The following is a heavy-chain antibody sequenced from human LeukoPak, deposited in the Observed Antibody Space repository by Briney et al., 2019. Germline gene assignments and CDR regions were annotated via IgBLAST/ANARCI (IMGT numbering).Heavy chain of an antibody. CDR1: GGTFSSYA. D-gene: IGHD2/OR15-2a*01. V-gene: IGHV1-69*06. Sequence: SVKVSCKASGGTFSSYAISWVRQAPGQGLEWMGGIIPIFGTANYAQKFQGRVTITADKSTSTAYMELSSLRSEDTAVYYCARVFVTSHSFDYWGQGTLVTVSS. CDR2: IIPIFGTA. J-gene: IGHJ4*02. CDR3: ARVFVTSHSFDY.